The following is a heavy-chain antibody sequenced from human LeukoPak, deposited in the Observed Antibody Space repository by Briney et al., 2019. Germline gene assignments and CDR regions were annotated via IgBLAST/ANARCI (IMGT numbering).Heavy chain of an antibody. Sequence: GGSLRLSCAASGFTFSSYAMSWVRQAPGKGLEWVSAISGSGGSTYYADSVKGRFTISRDNSKDTLYLQMNSLRAEDTAVYYCAKTLGWTAIVPSDDYWGQGTLVTVSS. D-gene: IGHD5-18*01. J-gene: IGHJ4*02. CDR2: ISGSGGST. CDR1: GFTFSSYA. V-gene: IGHV3-23*01. CDR3: AKTLGWTAIVPSDDY.